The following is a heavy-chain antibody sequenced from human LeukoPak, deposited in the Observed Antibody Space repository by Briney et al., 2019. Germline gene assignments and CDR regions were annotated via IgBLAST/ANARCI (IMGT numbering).Heavy chain of an antibody. CDR1: GGSMSSHY. D-gene: IGHD3-22*01. CDR2: IYYSGTT. V-gene: IGHV4-59*11. J-gene: IGHJ4*02. Sequence: PSETLSLTCTVSGGSMSSHYWSWIRQPPGKGLEWIGYIYYSGTTKYNPSLKSRVTLSADTSKNQFSLKLSSVTAADTAVYYCARVGDYYDSSGYYYSHDYWGQGTLVTVSS. CDR3: ARVGDYYDSSGYYYSHDY.